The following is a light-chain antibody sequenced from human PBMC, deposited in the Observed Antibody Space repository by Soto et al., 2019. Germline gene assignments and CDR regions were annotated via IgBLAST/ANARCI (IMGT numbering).Light chain of an antibody. CDR2: KTS. CDR3: QEYNTNSRT. J-gene: IGKJ4*02. Sequence: IQMTQSPSTLSASVGDTVTITCRASESIYSWLAWYKQIPGKAPQLLIYKTSTLQGGVPSRFSGSGSGAEYTLTISSLQPDDFATYFCQEYNTNSRTFGRGTRVENK. CDR1: ESIYSW. V-gene: IGKV1-5*03.